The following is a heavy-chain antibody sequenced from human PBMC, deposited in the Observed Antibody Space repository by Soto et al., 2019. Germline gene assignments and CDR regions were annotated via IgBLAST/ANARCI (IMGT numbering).Heavy chain of an antibody. CDR1: GFTFSSYG. J-gene: IGHJ4*02. CDR3: AKGAYAVVAASYFDY. CDR2: ISYDGSNK. D-gene: IGHD2-15*01. Sequence: QVPLVESGGGVVQPGRSLRLSCAASGFTFSSYGIHWVRQAPGKGLEWVAVISYDGSNKYYADSVKGRFTISRDNSKTTLYLQMNSLRAEDTAVYYCAKGAYAVVAASYFDYWGQGTLVTVSS. V-gene: IGHV3-30*18.